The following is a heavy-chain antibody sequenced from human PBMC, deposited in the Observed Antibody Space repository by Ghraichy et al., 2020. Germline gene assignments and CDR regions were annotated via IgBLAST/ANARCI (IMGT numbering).Heavy chain of an antibody. CDR1: GFTFSSYW. CDR2: IKQDGSAK. J-gene: IGHJ4*02. CDR3: MTDPDRDQWASGAV. V-gene: IGHV3-7*01. D-gene: IGHD2-8*01. Sequence: GGSLRLSCTASGFTFSSYWMSWVRQSPGKGLEWVANIKQDGSAKNYVDSVKGRFTITRNNTEKSLYLQMNSLTVDDTAVYYYMTDPDRDQWASGAVWGQGTLVTGSS.